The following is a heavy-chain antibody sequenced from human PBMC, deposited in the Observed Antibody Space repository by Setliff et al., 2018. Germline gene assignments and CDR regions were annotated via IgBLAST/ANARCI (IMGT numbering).Heavy chain of an antibody. J-gene: IGHJ1*01. CDR1: GFTFSNYW. Sequence: GGSLRLSCAASGFTFSNYWMSWVRQAPGKGLEWVANIKQDGSEKYYVDSVKGRLTISRDNAQNSLYLQMNSLRAEDTAVYYCARVGRVGYYESFQYWGQGTLVTVSS. V-gene: IGHV3-7*01. CDR2: IKQDGSEK. CDR3: ARVGRVGYYESFQY. D-gene: IGHD3-22*01.